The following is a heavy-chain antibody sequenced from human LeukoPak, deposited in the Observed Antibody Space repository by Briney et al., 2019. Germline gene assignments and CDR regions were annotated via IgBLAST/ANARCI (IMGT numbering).Heavy chain of an antibody. V-gene: IGHV3-74*01. CDR1: GFTFSSYW. CDR3: ARDRGSSCLDV. J-gene: IGHJ6*04. D-gene: IGHD6-13*01. CDR2: IDSVGSST. Sequence: GGSLRLSCAASGFTFSSYWMHWVRQAPGKGLVWVSRIDSVGSSTSYADSVKGRFTISRDNAKNTLYLQMNSLRAEDTAVYYCARDRGSSCLDVWGKGTTVTVSS.